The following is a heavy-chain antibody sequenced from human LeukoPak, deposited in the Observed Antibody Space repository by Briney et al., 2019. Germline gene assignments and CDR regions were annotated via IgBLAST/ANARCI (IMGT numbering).Heavy chain of an antibody. D-gene: IGHD6-19*01. Sequence: GGSLRLSCAASGFTFSSYAMSWVRQAPGKGLEWVSAISGSGGCTYYADSVKGRFTISRDNSKNTLYLQMNSLRAEDTAVYYCAKIQQWLVPGGYFDYWGQGTLVTVSS. CDR2: ISGSGGCT. CDR3: AKIQQWLVPGGYFDY. J-gene: IGHJ4*02. CDR1: GFTFSSYA. V-gene: IGHV3-23*01.